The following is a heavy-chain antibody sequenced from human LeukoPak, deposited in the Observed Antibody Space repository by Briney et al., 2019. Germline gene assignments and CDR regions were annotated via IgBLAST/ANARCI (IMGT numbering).Heavy chain of an antibody. CDR2: ITGSGSTT. CDR3: ARDLLGWELHYFDY. V-gene: IGHV3-48*04. CDR1: GFAFSNYG. Sequence: GGSLRLSCAASGFAFSNYGMNWVRQAPGKGLEWVSGITGSGSTTYYADSVKGRFTISRDNAKNSLYLQMNSLRAEDTAVYYCARDLLGWELHYFDYWGQGTLVTVSS. D-gene: IGHD1-26*01. J-gene: IGHJ4*02.